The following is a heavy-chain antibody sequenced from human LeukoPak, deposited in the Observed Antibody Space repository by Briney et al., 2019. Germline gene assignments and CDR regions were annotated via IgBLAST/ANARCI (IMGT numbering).Heavy chain of an antibody. J-gene: IGHJ6*02. CDR1: GFTFSSYA. Sequence: SGGSLRLSCAASGFTFSSYAMHWVRQAPGKGLEWVAVISYDGSNKYYADSVKGRFTISRDNSKNTLYLQMNSLRAEDTAVYYCASDPGYCSGGSCFTNYYGMDVWGQGTTLTVSS. D-gene: IGHD2-15*01. V-gene: IGHV3-30-3*01. CDR2: ISYDGSNK. CDR3: ASDPGYCSGGSCFTNYYGMDV.